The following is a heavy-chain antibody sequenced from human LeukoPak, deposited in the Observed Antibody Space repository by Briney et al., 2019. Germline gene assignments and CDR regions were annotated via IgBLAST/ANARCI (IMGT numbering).Heavy chain of an antibody. J-gene: IGHJ6*03. CDR3: ARRGGCSSTSCYALYYYYMDV. Sequence: GGSLRLSCAASGFTFSSYEMNWVRQAPGKGLEWVSYISSSGSTIYYADSVKGRFTISRDNAKNSLYLQMNSLRAEDTAVYYCARRGGCSSTSCYALYYYYMDVWGKGTTVTISS. D-gene: IGHD2-2*01. CDR1: GFTFSSYE. CDR2: ISSSGSTI. V-gene: IGHV3-48*03.